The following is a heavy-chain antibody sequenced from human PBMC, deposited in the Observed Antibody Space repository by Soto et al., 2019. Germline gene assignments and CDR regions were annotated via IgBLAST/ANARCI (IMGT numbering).Heavy chain of an antibody. CDR3: AKGRGGSGSLTPRVDF. Sequence: VQLLESGGGLVQPGGSLRLSCAASGFTFNNYAMTWVRQAPGTGLECVSAISGGGVTTSYADSVKGRFTVSRDGSKNTLSLQMSSLRAEATALYYCAKGRGGSGSLTPRVDFWGQGTLGTVSS. V-gene: IGHV3-23*01. CDR1: GFTFNNYA. D-gene: IGHD3-10*01. J-gene: IGHJ4*02. CDR2: ISGGGVTT.